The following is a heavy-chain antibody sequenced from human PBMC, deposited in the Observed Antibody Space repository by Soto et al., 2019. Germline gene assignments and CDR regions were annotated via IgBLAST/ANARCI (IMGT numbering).Heavy chain of an antibody. CDR1: GLTFSTSW. V-gene: IGHV3-74*01. D-gene: IGHD2-15*01. CDR2: INTDGSST. CDR3: ARAGGGNTAFDI. Sequence: GGSLRLSCAASGLTFSTSWMNWVRQAPGKGLVWVSRINTDGSSTTYADSVKGRFTISRDNAKNTLYLQMNSLRAEDTAVYYCARAGGGNTAFDIWGQGTMVTVSS. J-gene: IGHJ3*02.